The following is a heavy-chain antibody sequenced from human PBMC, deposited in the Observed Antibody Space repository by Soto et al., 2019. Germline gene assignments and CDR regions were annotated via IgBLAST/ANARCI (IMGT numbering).Heavy chain of an antibody. Sequence: QVQLQESGPGLVKPSQTLSLTCTVSGGSISSGGYYWSWIRQHLGKGLEWIGYIYYSGSTYYKPSLKSRVNISVHTSKNQFSLKLSSVTAADTAVYYCARETRLGAFDYWGQGTLVTVSS. V-gene: IGHV4-31*03. J-gene: IGHJ4*02. CDR1: GGSISSGGYY. D-gene: IGHD3-16*01. CDR3: ARETRLGAFDY. CDR2: IYYSGST.